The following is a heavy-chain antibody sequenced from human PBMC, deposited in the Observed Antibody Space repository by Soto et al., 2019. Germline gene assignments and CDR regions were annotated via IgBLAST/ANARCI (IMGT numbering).Heavy chain of an antibody. D-gene: IGHD2-2*01. CDR2: IIPILGIA. CDR3: ARGFLGYCSSTSFYSSATTNMDA. J-gene: IGHJ6*03. CDR1: GGTFSSYT. V-gene: IGHV1-69*02. Sequence: SVKVACKASGGTFSSYTISWVRQAPGQGLEWMGRIIPILGIANYAQKFQGRVTITADKSTSTAYMELSSLRSEDTAVYYCARGFLGYCSSTSFYSSATTNMDAWGKGTAVTVSS.